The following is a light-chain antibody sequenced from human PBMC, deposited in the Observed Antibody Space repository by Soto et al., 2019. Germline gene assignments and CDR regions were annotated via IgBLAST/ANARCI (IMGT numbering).Light chain of an antibody. V-gene: IGLV4-60*03. J-gene: IGLJ3*02. CDR2: LEGSGSY. Sequence: QPVLTQSSSASASLGSSVNRTCTLISGHSSYIIAWHQQQPGKAPRYLMKLEGSGSYNKGSGVPDRFSGSSSGADRYLTISNLQSEDEADYYCETWDSNTRVFGGGTQLTVL. CDR3: ETWDSNTRV. CDR1: SGHSSYI.